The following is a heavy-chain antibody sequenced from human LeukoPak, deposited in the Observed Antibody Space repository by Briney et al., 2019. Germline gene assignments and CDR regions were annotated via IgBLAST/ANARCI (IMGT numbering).Heavy chain of an antibody. CDR3: AKVGTQLWLLEIDY. Sequence: PGGSLRLSCAASGFTFSSYAMSWVRQAPGKGLEWVSAISGSGGSTYYADSVKGRFTISRDNSKNTLYLQMNSLRAEDTAVYYCAKVGTQLWLLEIDYWGQGTLVTVSS. CDR2: ISGSGGST. J-gene: IGHJ4*02. CDR1: GFTFSSYA. D-gene: IGHD5-18*01. V-gene: IGHV3-23*01.